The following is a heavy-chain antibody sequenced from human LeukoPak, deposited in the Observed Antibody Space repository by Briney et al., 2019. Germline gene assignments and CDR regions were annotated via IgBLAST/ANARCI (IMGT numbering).Heavy chain of an antibody. CDR2: IKQDGSEK. J-gene: IGHJ4*02. D-gene: IGHD3-3*01. V-gene: IGHV3-7*01. CDR1: GFTFSSYW. CDR3: ARDGFDFWSGYAYYFDY. Sequence: GGSLRLSCAASGFTFSSYWMSWVRQAPGKGLEWVANIKQDGSEKYYVDSVKGRFTISRDNAKNSLYLQMNSLRAEDTAVYYCARDGFDFWSGYAYYFDYWGQGTQVTVSS.